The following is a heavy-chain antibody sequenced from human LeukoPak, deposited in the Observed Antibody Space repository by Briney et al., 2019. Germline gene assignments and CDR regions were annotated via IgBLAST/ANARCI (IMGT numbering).Heavy chain of an antibody. Sequence: ASVNVSCKASGNTFTGYYTHWVRQAPGQGLEWMGWISPNSGGTNYAQKFQGRVTMTRDTSITTAYMELSRLRSDDTAMYYCARGPVAGDVSFDYWDQGTLVTVSS. D-gene: IGHD6-19*01. J-gene: IGHJ4*02. CDR2: ISPNSGGT. CDR1: GNTFTGYY. V-gene: IGHV1-2*02. CDR3: ARGPVAGDVSFDY.